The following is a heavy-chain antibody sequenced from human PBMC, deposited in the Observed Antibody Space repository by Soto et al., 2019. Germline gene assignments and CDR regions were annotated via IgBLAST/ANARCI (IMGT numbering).Heavy chain of an antibody. CDR2: MKNKANSYTI. CDR1: GFTFSDHY. CDR3: EKFQGVRGWDDFDI. V-gene: IGHV3-72*01. Sequence: PGGSLRLSCAASGFTFSDHYMDWVRQAPGRGLEWVGRMKNKANSYTIVYAASVKGRFTISRDDSKNTLYLQMSTLRAEDTAVYYCEKFQGVRGWDDFDIWGQGTMVTVSS. J-gene: IGHJ3*02. D-gene: IGHD3-10*01.